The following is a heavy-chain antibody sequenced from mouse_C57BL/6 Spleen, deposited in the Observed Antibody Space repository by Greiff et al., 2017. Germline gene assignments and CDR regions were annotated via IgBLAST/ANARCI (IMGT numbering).Heavy chain of an antibody. V-gene: IGHV1-53*01. J-gene: IGHJ2*01. CDR1: GYTFTSYW. CDR3: ARLGSNYYFDY. Sequence: QVHVKQPGTELVKPGASVKLSCKASGYTFTSYWMHWVKQRPGQGLEWIGNINPSNGGTNYNEKFKSKATLTVDKSSSTAYMQLSSLTSEDAAVYYCARLGSNYYFDYWGQGTTLTVSS. CDR2: INPSNGGT. D-gene: IGHD2-5*01.